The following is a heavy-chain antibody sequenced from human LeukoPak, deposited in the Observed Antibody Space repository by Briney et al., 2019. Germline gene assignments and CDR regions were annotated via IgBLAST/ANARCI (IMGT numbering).Heavy chain of an antibody. CDR3: AKDFTEYSGSYLDYAFDI. CDR1: GFTFSRYW. D-gene: IGHD1-26*01. CDR2: ISGSGGST. J-gene: IGHJ3*02. Sequence: PGGSLRLSCAASGFTFSRYWMSWVRQAPGKGLEWVSAISGSGGSTYYADSVKGRFTISRDNSKNTLYLQMNSLRAEDTAVYYCAKDFTEYSGSYLDYAFDIWGQGTMVTVSS. V-gene: IGHV3-23*01.